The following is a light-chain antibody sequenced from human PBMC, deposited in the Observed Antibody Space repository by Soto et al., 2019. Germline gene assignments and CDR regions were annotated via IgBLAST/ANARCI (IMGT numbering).Light chain of an antibody. CDR2: GNT. CDR1: SSNIGAGYD. Sequence: QSVLTQPPSVSGAPGQRATISCTGSSSNIGAGYDVHWYQQLPGTAPKLLIYGNTNRPSGVPDRFSGSKSGTSASLAITGLQAEDEADYFCQSYDSSLSGSGVFGGGTKLTVL. CDR3: QSYDSSLSGSGV. V-gene: IGLV1-40*01. J-gene: IGLJ2*01.